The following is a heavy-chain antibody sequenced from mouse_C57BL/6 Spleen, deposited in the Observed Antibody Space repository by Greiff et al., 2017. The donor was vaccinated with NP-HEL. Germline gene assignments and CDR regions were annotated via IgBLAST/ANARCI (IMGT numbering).Heavy chain of an antibody. V-gene: IGHV1-22*01. Sequence: EVKLEESGPELVKPGASVKMSCKASGYTFTDYNMHWVKQSHGKSLEWIGYINPNNGGTSYNQKFKGKATLTANKSSSTAYMELSSLTSEDSAVYYCARGGYDYDEGYFDVWGTVTTVTVSS. CDR3: ARGGYDYDEGYFDV. CDR1: GYTFTDYN. D-gene: IGHD2-4*01. J-gene: IGHJ1*03. CDR2: INPNNGGT.